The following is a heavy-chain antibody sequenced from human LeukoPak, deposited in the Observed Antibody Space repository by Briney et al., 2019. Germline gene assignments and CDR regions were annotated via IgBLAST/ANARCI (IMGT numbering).Heavy chain of an antibody. V-gene: IGHV1-18*01. J-gene: IGHJ5*02. CDR3: ARDWAELTHDYGDLNWFDP. Sequence: GASVKVSCKASGYTFTSYGISWVRQAPGQGLEWMGWISAYNGNTNYAQKLQGRVTMTTDTSTSTAYMEPRSLRSDDTAVYYCARDWAELTHDYGDLNWFDPWGQGTLVTVSS. CDR2: ISAYNGNT. D-gene: IGHD4-17*01. CDR1: GYTFTSYG.